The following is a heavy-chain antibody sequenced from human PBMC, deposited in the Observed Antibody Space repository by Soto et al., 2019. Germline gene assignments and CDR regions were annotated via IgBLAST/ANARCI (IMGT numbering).Heavy chain of an antibody. Sequence: EVQLVESGGGLVKPGGSLRLSCAASGFTFSGFGMNWVRQAPGKGLEWVSSITPSASYIYYADSVKGRFTISSDNAKNSRELQMKSLMAEGAAVYHCARGRSRSSWYGLAGMDAWGQGTAVTVSS. J-gene: IGHJ6*01. D-gene: IGHD6-13*01. CDR1: GFTFSGFG. CDR2: ITPSASYI. CDR3: ARGRSRSSWYGLAGMDA. V-gene: IGHV3-21*01.